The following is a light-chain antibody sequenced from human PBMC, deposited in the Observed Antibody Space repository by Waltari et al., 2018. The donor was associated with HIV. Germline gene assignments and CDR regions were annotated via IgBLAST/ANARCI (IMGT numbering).Light chain of an antibody. CDR2: GAS. J-gene: IGKJ2*01. Sequence: EIVLTQSPGTLSLSPGERAPLSCRASQSVSSSYLAWYQQKPGQAPRLLIYGASSRATGIPDRFSGSGSGTDFTLTISRLEPEDFAVYYCQQYGSSRTFGQGTKLESK. CDR1: QSVSSSY. V-gene: IGKV3-20*01. CDR3: QQYGSSRT.